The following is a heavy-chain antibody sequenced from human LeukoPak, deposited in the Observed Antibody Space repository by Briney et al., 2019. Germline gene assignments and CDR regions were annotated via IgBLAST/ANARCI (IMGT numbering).Heavy chain of an antibody. CDR2: IHPGDYDT. V-gene: IGHV5-51*01. Sequence: GESLKISCKGSGYRFTSYWIGWVRQMPGKGLEWMGIIHPGDYDTRYSPSFQGQVTISADKSISPAYLQWSSLKASDTAMYYCATSTSGYPYYYYYYYMDVWGKGTTVTVSS. CDR1: GYRFTSYW. CDR3: ATSTSGYPYYYYYYYMDV. D-gene: IGHD5-12*01. J-gene: IGHJ6*03.